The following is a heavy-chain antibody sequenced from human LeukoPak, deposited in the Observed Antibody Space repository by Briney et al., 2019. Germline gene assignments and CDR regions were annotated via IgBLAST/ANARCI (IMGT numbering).Heavy chain of an antibody. CDR1: SISSYY. D-gene: IGHD5-18*01. Sequence: SETLSLTCTVSSISSYYWSWIRQPPGKGLEWIGEINHSGSTNYNPSLKSRVTISVDTSKNQFSLKLSSVTAADTAVYYCARHRGYSYGLPIDYWGQGTLVTVSS. CDR2: INHSGST. V-gene: IGHV4-34*01. CDR3: ARHRGYSYGLPIDY. J-gene: IGHJ4*02.